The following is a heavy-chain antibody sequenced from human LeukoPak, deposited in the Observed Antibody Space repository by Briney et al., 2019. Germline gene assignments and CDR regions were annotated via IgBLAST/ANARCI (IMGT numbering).Heavy chain of an antibody. V-gene: IGHV1-69*05. J-gene: IGHJ3*02. CDR1: GGTFSSYA. CDR2: IIPIFGTA. CDR3: ARNLDGGFDI. Sequence: ASVKVSCKASGGTFSSYAISWVRQAPGQGLEWMGGIIPIFGTANYAQKFQGRVTITTVESTSTAYMELSSLRSEDTAVYYCARNLDGGFDIWGQGTMVTVAS. D-gene: IGHD5-24*01.